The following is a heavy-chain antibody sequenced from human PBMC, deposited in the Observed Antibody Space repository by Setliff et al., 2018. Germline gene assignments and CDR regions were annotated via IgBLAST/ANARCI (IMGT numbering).Heavy chain of an antibody. V-gene: IGHV1-18*01. D-gene: IGHD2-2*01. CDR3: ARDRKEIVVKPPAASLDY. J-gene: IGHJ4*02. CDR2: ISAYNGYI. CDR1: GYAFGSSG. Sequence: ASVKVSCKASGYAFGSSGISWVRQAPGQGLEWMGWISAYNGYIVYAQKFQGRVTMTTDTSTTTAYMEVGSLRSDDTAVYHCARDRKEIVVKPPAASLDYWGQGTQVTVS.